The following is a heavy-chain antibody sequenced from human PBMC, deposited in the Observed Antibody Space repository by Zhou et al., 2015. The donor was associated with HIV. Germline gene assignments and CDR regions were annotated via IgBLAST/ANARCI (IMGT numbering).Heavy chain of an antibody. J-gene: IGHJ5*02. Sequence: QVQLVQSGAEVKKPGASVKVSCKASGYTFTSYGITWVRQAPGQGLEWMGWISAYKGNTNYAQSLQGRVTMTTDTSTSTAYMELRSLRSDDTAVYYCARDTRYYYDSSEFDPWGQGTLVTVSS. CDR1: GYTFTSYG. CDR2: ISAYKGNT. D-gene: IGHD3-22*01. V-gene: IGHV1-18*01. CDR3: ARDTRYYYDSSEFDP.